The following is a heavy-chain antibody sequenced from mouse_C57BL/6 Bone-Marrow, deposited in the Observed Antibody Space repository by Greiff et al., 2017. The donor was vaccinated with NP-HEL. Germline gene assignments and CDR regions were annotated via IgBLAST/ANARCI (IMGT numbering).Heavy chain of an antibody. D-gene: IGHD1-1*01. CDR1: GYTFTSYW. Sequence: EVQLQQSGTVLPRPGASVKMSCKTSGYTFTSYWMHWVKQRPGQGLEWIGAIHPGNSDTSYNQKFKGKAKLTAVTSASTAYMELSSLTNEDSAVYYCTREERIYYYGNKGYGGQGTTLTVSS. V-gene: IGHV1-5*01. J-gene: IGHJ2*01. CDR2: IHPGNSDT. CDR3: TREERIYYYGNKGY.